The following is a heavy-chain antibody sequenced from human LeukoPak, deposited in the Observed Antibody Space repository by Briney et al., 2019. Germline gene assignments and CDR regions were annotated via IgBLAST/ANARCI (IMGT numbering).Heavy chain of an antibody. V-gene: IGHV1-24*01. D-gene: IGHD3-10*01. CDR1: GYTLTELS. CDR3: TIISSDYYYGMDV. Sequence: ASVKVSCKVSGYTLTELSMHWVRQAPGKGLEWMGGFDPEDGETIYAQKFQGRVTMTEGTSTDTAYMELSSLRSEDTAVYYCTIISSDYYYGMDVWGKGTTVTVSS. J-gene: IGHJ6*04. CDR2: FDPEDGET.